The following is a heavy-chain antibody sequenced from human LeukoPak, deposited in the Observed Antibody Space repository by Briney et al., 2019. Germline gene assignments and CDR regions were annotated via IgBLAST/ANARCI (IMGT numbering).Heavy chain of an antibody. J-gene: IGHJ4*02. CDR1: GYTFSSYA. CDR3: ARVDEDGFDY. V-gene: IGHV1-3*01. CDR2: INVGNGNT. Sequence: ASVKVSCKASGYTFSSYAMNWVRQAPGQRLEWMGWINVGNGNTKYSQEFQGRVTITRDTSASTAYMELRSLRSDDTAVYYCARVDEDGFDYWGQGTLVTVSS.